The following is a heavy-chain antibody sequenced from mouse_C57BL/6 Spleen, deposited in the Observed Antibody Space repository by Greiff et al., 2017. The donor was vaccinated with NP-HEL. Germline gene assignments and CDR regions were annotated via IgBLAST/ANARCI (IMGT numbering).Heavy chain of an antibody. CDR2: INPNNGGT. D-gene: IGHD1-1*01. CDR1: GYTFTDYY. Sequence: VQLQQSGPELVKPGASVKISCKASGYTFTDYYMNWVKQSHGQSLEWIGDINPNNGGTSYNQKFKGKATLTVDKSSSTAYLELRSLASEDSAVYYCARGPYYYGSSYYAMDYWGQGTSVTVSS. V-gene: IGHV1-26*01. CDR3: ARGPYYYGSSYYAMDY. J-gene: IGHJ4*01.